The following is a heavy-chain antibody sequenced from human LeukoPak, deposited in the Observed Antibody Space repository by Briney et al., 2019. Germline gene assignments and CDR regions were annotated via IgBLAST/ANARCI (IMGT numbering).Heavy chain of an antibody. Sequence: SETLSLTCTVSGGSISSYYWSWIRQPPGKGLEWIGYIYYSGSINYNPSLKSRVTISVDTSKNQFSLKLSSVTAADTDVYYCARPEEPSVYSGSYYYMYFQHWGQGTLVTVSS. D-gene: IGHD1-26*01. CDR1: GGSISSYY. CDR3: ARPEEPSVYSGSYYYMYFQH. J-gene: IGHJ1*01. CDR2: IYYSGSI. V-gene: IGHV4-59*12.